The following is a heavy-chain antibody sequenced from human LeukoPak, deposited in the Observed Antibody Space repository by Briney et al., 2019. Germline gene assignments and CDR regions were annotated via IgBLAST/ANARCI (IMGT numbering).Heavy chain of an antibody. V-gene: IGHV3-64*01. D-gene: IGHD6-13*01. CDR3: AREGYSRNIDY. CDR2: ISSNGGST. CDR1: GFTFSSYA. J-gene: IGHJ4*02. Sequence: GGSLRLSCAASGFTFSSYAMHWVRQAPGKGLEYVSAISSNGGSTYYANSVKGRFTISRDNAKNSLYLQMNSLRAEDTAVYYCAREGYSRNIDYWGQGTLVTVSS.